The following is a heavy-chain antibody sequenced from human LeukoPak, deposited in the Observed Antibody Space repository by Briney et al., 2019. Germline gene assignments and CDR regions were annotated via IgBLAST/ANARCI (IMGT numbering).Heavy chain of an antibody. CDR1: GGTFSSYA. CDR2: IIPIFGTA. Sequence: SVKVSCKASGGTFSSYAISWVRQAPGQGLEWMGGIIPIFGTANYAQKFQGRVTITADESASTAYMELSSLRSEDTAVYYCARENYYYDFWSGYFNHNWFDPWGQGTLVTVSS. D-gene: IGHD3-3*01. J-gene: IGHJ5*02. CDR3: ARENYYYDFWSGYFNHNWFDP. V-gene: IGHV1-69*13.